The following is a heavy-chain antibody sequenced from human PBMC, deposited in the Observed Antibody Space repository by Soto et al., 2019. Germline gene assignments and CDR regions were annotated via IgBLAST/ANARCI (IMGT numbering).Heavy chain of an antibody. Sequence: PGGSLRLSCAASGFTFRRYGMSWVRQAPGRGLEWVANIQQDGSEKYYVDSVKGRFTMSKDNVKNSLYLQMNSLGAEDTAVYYSARVSYGCYSYCFDYWGQGAMVTVSS. J-gene: IGHJ4*02. CDR1: GFTFRRYG. CDR3: ARVSYGCYSYCFDY. V-gene: IGHV3-7*03. D-gene: IGHD2-15*01. CDR2: IQQDGSEK.